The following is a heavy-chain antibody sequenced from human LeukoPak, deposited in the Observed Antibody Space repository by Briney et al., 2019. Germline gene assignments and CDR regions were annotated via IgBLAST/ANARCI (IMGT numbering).Heavy chain of an antibody. V-gene: IGHV1-18*01. CDR2: ISAYNGNT. CDR3: ATWTYSSGWYYFDY. J-gene: IGHJ4*02. CDR1: GYTFTSYG. Sequence: GASVKVSCKASGYTFTSYGISWVRQAPGQGLEWMGWISAYNGNTNYAQKLQGRVTMTTDTSTSTAYMELSSLRSEDTAVYYCATWTYSSGWYYFDYWGQGTLVTVSS. D-gene: IGHD6-19*01.